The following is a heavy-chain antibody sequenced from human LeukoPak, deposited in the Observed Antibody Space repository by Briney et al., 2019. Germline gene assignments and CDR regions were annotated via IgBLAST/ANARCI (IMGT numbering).Heavy chain of an antibody. CDR3: AKVRLNSGPFDY. CDR2: IRYDGRNE. CDR1: GFNFSSFG. Sequence: GGSLRLSCAASGFNFSSFGMHWVRQAPGKGLEWVAFIRYDGRNEYYADSVKGRFTISRDNSKNTLYLQMNSLRAEDTAVYYCAKVRLNSGPFDYWGQGTLVTVSS. V-gene: IGHV3-30*02. D-gene: IGHD3-10*01. J-gene: IGHJ4*02.